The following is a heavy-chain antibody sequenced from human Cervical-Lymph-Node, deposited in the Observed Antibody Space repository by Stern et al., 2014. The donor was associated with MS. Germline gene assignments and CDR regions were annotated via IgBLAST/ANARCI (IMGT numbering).Heavy chain of an antibody. D-gene: IGHD5-12*01. J-gene: IGHJ4*02. Sequence: EVQLVESGGGLVQPGGSLRLSCAASGFTFSSYAMSWVRQAPGRGLEGVSAISGSGGSTYYADSVKGRFTISRDNSKNTLYLEMNSLRAEDTAVYYCANNIVAMQDFDYWGQGTLVTVSS. CDR3: ANNIVAMQDFDY. CDR1: GFTFSSYA. V-gene: IGHV3-23*04. CDR2: ISGSGGST.